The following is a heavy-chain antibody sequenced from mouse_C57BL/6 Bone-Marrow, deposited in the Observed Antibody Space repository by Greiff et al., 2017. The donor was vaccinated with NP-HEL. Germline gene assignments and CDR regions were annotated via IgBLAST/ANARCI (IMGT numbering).Heavy chain of an antibody. Sequence: VQLQQSGPELVKPGASVKISCKASGYAFSSSWMNWVKQRPGKGLEWIGRIYPGDGDTNYNGKFKGKATLTADKSSSTAYMQLSSLTSEDSAVYFWAKLRSGLNYFDYWGQGTTLTVSS. V-gene: IGHV1-82*01. CDR1: GYAFSSSW. J-gene: IGHJ2*01. CDR2: IYPGDGDT. D-gene: IGHD3-2*02. CDR3: AKLRSGLNYFDY.